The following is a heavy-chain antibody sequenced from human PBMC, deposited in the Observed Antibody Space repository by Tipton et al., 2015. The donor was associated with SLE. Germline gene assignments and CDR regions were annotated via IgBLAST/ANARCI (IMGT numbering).Heavy chain of an antibody. J-gene: IGHJ6*03. D-gene: IGHD6-19*01. CDR2: INHSGIT. CDR3: ARGGRLAVASRVQYYYMDV. V-gene: IGHV4-34*01. Sequence: AGLVKPSETLSLTCTVSSGSISSYYWSWIRQPPGKGLEWIGEINHSGITNYNPSLKSRVTISVDTSKKQFSLKLTSVTAADTAVYYCARGGRLAVASRVQYYYMDVWGTGTTVTVSS. CDR1: SGSISSYY.